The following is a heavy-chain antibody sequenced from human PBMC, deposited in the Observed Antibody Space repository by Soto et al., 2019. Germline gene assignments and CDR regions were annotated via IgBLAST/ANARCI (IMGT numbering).Heavy chain of an antibody. J-gene: IGHJ5*02. D-gene: IGHD2-15*01. CDR1: GYTFTSYG. CDR3: ARVLVVVAATLWFDP. Sequence: GASVKVSCKASGYTFTSYGISWVRQAPGQGLEWMGWISAYNGNTNYAQKLQGRVTMTTDTSTSTAYMELRSLRSDDTAVYYCARVLVVVAATLWFDPWGQGTLVTVSS. V-gene: IGHV1-18*01. CDR2: ISAYNGNT.